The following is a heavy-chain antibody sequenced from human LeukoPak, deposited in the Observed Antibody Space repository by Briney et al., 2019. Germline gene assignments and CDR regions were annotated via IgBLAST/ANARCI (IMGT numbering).Heavy chain of an antibody. D-gene: IGHD4-23*01. Sequence: GGSLRLSCAASGFTFSSYAMHWVRQAPGRGLEWVSAINSGGGSTYYADSVKGRFTISRDNSKNTLYLQMNSLRAEDTAVYYCAKTSGGNYWGQGTLVTVSS. CDR3: AKTSGGNY. CDR1: GFTFSSYA. J-gene: IGHJ4*02. V-gene: IGHV3-23*01. CDR2: INSGGGST.